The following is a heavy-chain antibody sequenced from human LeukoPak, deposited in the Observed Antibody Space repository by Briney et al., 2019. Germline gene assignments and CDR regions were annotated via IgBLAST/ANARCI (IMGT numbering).Heavy chain of an antibody. J-gene: IGHJ4*02. V-gene: IGHV4-59*01. Sequence: SETLSLTCTVSGGSINSYYWSWIRQPPGKGLEWIGYIYYSGSTNYNPSLKSRVTISVDTSKDQFSLKLRSVTAADTAVYYCAREGAMYDSSGYNVGDYFDYWGQGTLVTVSS. CDR3: AREGAMYDSSGYNVGDYFDY. CDR2: IYYSGST. CDR1: GGSINSYY. D-gene: IGHD3-22*01.